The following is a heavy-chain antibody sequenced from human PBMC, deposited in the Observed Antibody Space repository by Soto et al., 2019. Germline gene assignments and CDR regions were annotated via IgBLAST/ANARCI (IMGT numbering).Heavy chain of an antibody. J-gene: IGHJ6*03. CDR2: INHSGST. V-gene: IGHV4-34*01. CDR3: ARAGILTGYYPISPYYYYMDV. CDR1: GGSFSGYY. Sequence: SETLSLTCAVYGGSFSGYYWSWIRQPPGKGLEWIGEINHSGSTNYTPSLKSRVTISVDTSKNQFSLKLSSVTPEDTAVYYCARAGILTGYYPISPYYYYMDVWGKGTTVTVSS. D-gene: IGHD3-9*01.